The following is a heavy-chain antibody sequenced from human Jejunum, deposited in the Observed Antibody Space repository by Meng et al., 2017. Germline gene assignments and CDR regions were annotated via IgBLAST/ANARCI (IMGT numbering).Heavy chain of an antibody. J-gene: IGHJ3*02. V-gene: IGHV3-21*01. CDR3: ARSLNIDGYNYDAFDM. CDR1: GFTFTTYN. D-gene: IGHD5-24*01. Sequence: GESLKISCVVSGFTFTTYNMNWVRQAPGKGLEWVSSITKSSTYIFYADSVKGRFTISRDNAKNSLYLQMNSLRAEDTALYYCARSLNIDGYNYDAFDMWGQGTMVTVSS. CDR2: ITKSSTYI.